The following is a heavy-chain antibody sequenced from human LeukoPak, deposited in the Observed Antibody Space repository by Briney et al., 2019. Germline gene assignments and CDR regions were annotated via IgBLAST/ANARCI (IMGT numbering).Heavy chain of an antibody. CDR1: GGSISTSNYY. J-gene: IGHJ6*03. D-gene: IGHD3-10*01. CDR3: ARLGSAGSYYPYQYYYTDV. V-gene: IGHV4-39*07. Sequence: SETLSLTCTVSGGSISTSNYYWGWIRQPPGKGLEWIGEINHSGSTNYNPSLKSRVTISVDTSKNQFSLKLSSVTAADTAVYYCARLGSAGSYYPYQYYYTDVWGKGTTVTISS. CDR2: INHSGST.